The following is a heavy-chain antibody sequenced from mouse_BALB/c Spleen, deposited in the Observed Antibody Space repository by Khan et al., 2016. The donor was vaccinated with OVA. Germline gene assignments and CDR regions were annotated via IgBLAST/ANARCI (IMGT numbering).Heavy chain of an antibody. CDR2: IWSDGST. V-gene: IGHV2-6*02. D-gene: IGHD2-3*01. Sequence: QVQLKQSGPGLVAPSQSLSITCTVSGFSLTTYGVHWVRQPPGKGLEWLVVIWSDGSTNYNSVLKSRLSIIKDNSKSQVFLKMNSLQTDDTALYYCARWFDGYSCVYAMDYWGQGTSGTVSS. CDR3: ARWFDGYSCVYAMDY. J-gene: IGHJ4*01. CDR1: GFSLTTYG.